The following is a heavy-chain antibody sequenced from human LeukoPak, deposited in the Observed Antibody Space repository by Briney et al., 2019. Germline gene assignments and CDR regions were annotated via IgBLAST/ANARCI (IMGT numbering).Heavy chain of an antibody. V-gene: IGHV4-34*01. CDR1: GGSFSGYY. J-gene: IGHJ4*02. Sequence: SETLSLTCAVYGGSFSGYYWSWLRQPPGKGLEWIGEINHSGSTNYNPSLKSRVTISVDTSKNQFSLKLSSVTAADTAVYYCARHRYSSGWYGEDYWGQGTLVTVSS. CDR3: ARHRYSSGWYGEDY. CDR2: INHSGST. D-gene: IGHD6-19*01.